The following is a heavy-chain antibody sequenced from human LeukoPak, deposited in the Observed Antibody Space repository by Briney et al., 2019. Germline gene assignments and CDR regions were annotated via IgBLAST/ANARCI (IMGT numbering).Heavy chain of an antibody. CDR2: IRSKTDGETT. CDR3: TTDPAFCGGDCYYFDY. Sequence: GGSLRLSCAASEFTLSNAWMSWFRQAPGKGLEWVGRIRSKTDGETTDYAAPVKGRFTISRDDSKNTVYLQMNSLKSEDAAVYYCTTDPAFCGGDCYYFDYWGQGTLVTVSS. CDR1: EFTLSNAW. J-gene: IGHJ4*02. V-gene: IGHV3-15*01. D-gene: IGHD2-21*02.